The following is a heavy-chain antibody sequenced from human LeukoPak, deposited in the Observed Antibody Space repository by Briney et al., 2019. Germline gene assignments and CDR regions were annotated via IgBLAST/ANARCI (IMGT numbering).Heavy chain of an antibody. Sequence: GASVKVSCKASGYTFTSYGISWVRQAPGQGLEWMGWISAYNGNTNYAQKLQGRVTMTTDTSTSTAYMELRSLRSDDTAVYYCARGAYSSSWYGRSPLHAFDIWGQGTMVTVSS. CDR1: GYTFTSYG. CDR2: ISAYNGNT. J-gene: IGHJ3*02. V-gene: IGHV1-18*01. D-gene: IGHD6-13*01. CDR3: ARGAYSSSWYGRSPLHAFDI.